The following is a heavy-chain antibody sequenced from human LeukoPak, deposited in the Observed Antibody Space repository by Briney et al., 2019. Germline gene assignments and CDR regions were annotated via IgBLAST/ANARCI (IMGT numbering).Heavy chain of an antibody. CDR1: GFTFSDTW. J-gene: IGHJ6*03. CDR3: AKTYSSSWYIDYFDYYMDV. Sequence: GGSLRLSCAASGFTFSDTWMTWVRQAPGKGLEWVSAISGSGGSTYYADSVKGRFTISRDNSKNTLYLQMNSLRAEDTAVYYCAKTYSSSWYIDYFDYYMDVWGKGTTVTVSS. V-gene: IGHV3-23*01. CDR2: ISGSGGST. D-gene: IGHD6-13*01.